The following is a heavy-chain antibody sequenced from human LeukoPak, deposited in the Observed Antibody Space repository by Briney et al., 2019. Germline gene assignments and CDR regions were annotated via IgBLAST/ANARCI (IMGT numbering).Heavy chain of an antibody. V-gene: IGHV3-7*01. D-gene: IGHD2-21*02. Sequence: GGSLRLSCAASGFTFSNYWMNWVRQAPGKGLEWVANIKQDGSEEYYVDSVRGRVTISRDNAKNLLYLQMNSLRGEHRAVYYCARDLQCGGDCHYDALDIWGQGTLVTVSS. J-gene: IGHJ3*02. CDR2: IKQDGSEE. CDR1: GFTFSNYW. CDR3: ARDLQCGGDCHYDALDI.